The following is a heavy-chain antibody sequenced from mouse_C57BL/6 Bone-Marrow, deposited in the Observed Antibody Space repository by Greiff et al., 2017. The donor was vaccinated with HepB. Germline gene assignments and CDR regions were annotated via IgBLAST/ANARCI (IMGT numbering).Heavy chain of an antibody. CDR2: IYPGSGNT. Sequence: VHLVESGAELVRPGASVKLSCKASGYTFTDYYINWVKQRPGQGLEWIARIYPGSGNTYYNEKFKGKATLTAEKSSSTAYMQLSSLTSEDSAVYFCAREGIYYGSSSYYYAMDYWGQGTSVTVSS. CDR1: GYTFTDYY. CDR3: AREGIYYGSSSYYYAMDY. J-gene: IGHJ4*01. D-gene: IGHD1-1*01. V-gene: IGHV1-76*01.